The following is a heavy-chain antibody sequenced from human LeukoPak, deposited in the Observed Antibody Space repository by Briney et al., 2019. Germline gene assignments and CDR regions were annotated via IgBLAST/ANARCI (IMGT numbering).Heavy chain of an antibody. D-gene: IGHD3-9*01. CDR2: IKSKTDGGTT. CDR3: TTVPINHDILTGYYFHY. J-gene: IGHJ4*02. CDR1: GFTFSNAW. Sequence: GGSLRLSCAAAGFTFSNAWMSWVRQAPGKWLEWVGRIKSKTDGGTTDYAAPVKGRFTISRDDSKNTLYLQMNSLKTEDTAVYYCTTVPINHDILTGYYFHYWGQGTLVTVSS. V-gene: IGHV3-15*01.